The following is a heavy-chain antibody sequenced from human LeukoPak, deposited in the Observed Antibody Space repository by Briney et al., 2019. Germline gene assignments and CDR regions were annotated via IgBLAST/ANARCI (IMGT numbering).Heavy chain of an antibody. CDR1: GYSITSGQY. CDR2: IFHSGST. CDR3: ARFSTDSSGGAFDI. V-gene: IGHV4-38-2*02. J-gene: IGHJ3*02. Sequence: SETLSLTCTVSGYSITSGQYWGWIRQPPEKGLEWIGTIFHSGSTYYNPSLKSRVTISVDTSKNQFSLKLSSVTAADTAVYYCARFSTDSSGGAFDIWGQGTMVTVSS. D-gene: IGHD3-22*01.